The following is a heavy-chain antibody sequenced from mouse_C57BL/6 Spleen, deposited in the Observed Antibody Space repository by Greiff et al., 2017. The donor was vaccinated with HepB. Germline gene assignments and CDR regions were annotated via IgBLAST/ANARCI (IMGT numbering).Heavy chain of an antibody. CDR2: ISDGGSYT. CDR1: GFTFSSYA. V-gene: IGHV5-4*01. D-gene: IGHD1-1*01. J-gene: IGHJ1*03. Sequence: EVKVEESGGGLVKPGGSLKLSCAASGFTFSSYAMSWVRQTPEKRLEWVATISDGGSYTYYPDNVKGRFTISRDNAKNNLYLQMSHLKSEDTAMYYCARDGATVDWYFDVWGTGTTVTVSS. CDR3: ARDGATVDWYFDV.